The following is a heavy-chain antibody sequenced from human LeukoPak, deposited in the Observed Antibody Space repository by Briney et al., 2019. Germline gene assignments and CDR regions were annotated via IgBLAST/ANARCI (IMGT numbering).Heavy chain of an antibody. J-gene: IGHJ3*02. CDR2: IYPGDSDT. D-gene: IGHD3-10*01. Sequence: GESLKISCKGSGYSFISYWIGWVRPMPGKGLEWMGIIYPGDSDTRYSPSFQGQVTISADKSISTAYLQWSSLKASDTAMYYCARRASLWFGELWSAFDIWGQGTMVTGSS. CDR1: GYSFISYW. CDR3: ARRASLWFGELWSAFDI. V-gene: IGHV5-51*01.